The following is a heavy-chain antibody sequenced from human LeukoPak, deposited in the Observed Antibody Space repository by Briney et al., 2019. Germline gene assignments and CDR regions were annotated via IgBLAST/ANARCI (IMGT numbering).Heavy chain of an antibody. V-gene: IGHV3-30-3*01. D-gene: IGHD2-2*01. CDR3: ARPPPGCSSTSCYFDY. CDR1: GFTFSSYA. CDR2: ISYDGSNK. J-gene: IGHJ4*02. Sequence: GGSLRLSCAASGFTFSSYAMHWVRQAPGKGLEWVAVISYDGSNKYYADSVKGRFTISRDNSKNTLYLQMNSLRAEDTAVYYCARPPPGCSSTSCYFDYWGQGTLVTVSS.